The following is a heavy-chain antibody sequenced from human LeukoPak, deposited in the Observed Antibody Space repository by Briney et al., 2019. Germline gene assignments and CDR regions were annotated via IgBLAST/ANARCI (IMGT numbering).Heavy chain of an antibody. Sequence: PGGSLRLSCEASGFTFSAYAMTWVRQAPGKGLEWVSSIGSDNKPHYSESVKGRFAISRDNSKSMLFLQLNSLRAEDTAVYYCARGGTFGVDISDYWGQGTLVTVSS. CDR3: ARGGTFGVDISDY. CDR1: GFTFSAYA. D-gene: IGHD3-3*01. V-gene: IGHV3-23*05. CDR2: IGSDNKP. J-gene: IGHJ4*02.